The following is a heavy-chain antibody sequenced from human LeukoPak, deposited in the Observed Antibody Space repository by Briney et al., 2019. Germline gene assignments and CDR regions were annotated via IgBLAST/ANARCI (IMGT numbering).Heavy chain of an antibody. CDR2: IYYSGST. CDR3: ARAYDSSGYPAFDI. V-gene: IGHV4-59*01. Sequence: SETLSLTCTVSGGSISSYYWSWIRQPPGKGLEWIGYIYYSGSTNYNPSLKSRVTISVDTSKNQFSLKLSSVTAADTAVYYCARAYDSSGYPAFDIWSQGTMVTVSS. J-gene: IGHJ3*02. CDR1: GGSISSYY. D-gene: IGHD3-22*01.